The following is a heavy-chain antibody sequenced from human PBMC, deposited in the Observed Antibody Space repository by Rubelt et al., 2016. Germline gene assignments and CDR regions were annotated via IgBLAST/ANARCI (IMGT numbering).Heavy chain of an antibody. Sequence: GEAGGGVVRPGGSLRLSCAASGFTFDDYGMSWVRQAPGKGLEWVSGINWNGGSTGYADSVKGRFTISRDNAKNSLYLQMNSLRAEDTALYYCARAAGYCSSTSCSHFDYWGQGTLVTVSS. D-gene: IGHD2-2*01. CDR2: INWNGGST. V-gene: IGHV3-20*04. CDR1: GFTFDDYG. CDR3: ARAAGYCSSTSCSHFDY. J-gene: IGHJ4*02.